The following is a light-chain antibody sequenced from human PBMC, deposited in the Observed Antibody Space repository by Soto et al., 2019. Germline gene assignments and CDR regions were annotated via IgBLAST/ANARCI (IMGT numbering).Light chain of an antibody. Sequence: DIQMTQSPSSLSASVGDRVTITCQARQDINNYLNWYHQKPVKAPKLLIYDASNLETGVPSRFSGSGSGTDFTFTISSLQPEDIATYYCQQYDNRAITFGQGTRLEIK. V-gene: IGKV1-33*01. CDR2: DAS. CDR3: QQYDNRAIT. J-gene: IGKJ5*01. CDR1: QDINNY.